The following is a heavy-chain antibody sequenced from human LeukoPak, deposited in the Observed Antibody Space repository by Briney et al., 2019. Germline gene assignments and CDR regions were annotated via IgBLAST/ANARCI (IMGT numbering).Heavy chain of an antibody. V-gene: IGHV3-30*18. CDR1: GFTFSNYV. Sequence: QPGRSLRLSCAASGFTFSNYVMHWVRQAPSKRLEWVAAISYDGSNKYYADSVKGRFTISRDNSKNTLYLQMNSLRTEDTAVYYCAKVHLEGASSLDQWGQGTLVTVSS. J-gene: IGHJ4*02. D-gene: IGHD1-26*01. CDR2: ISYDGSNK. CDR3: AKVHLEGASSLDQ.